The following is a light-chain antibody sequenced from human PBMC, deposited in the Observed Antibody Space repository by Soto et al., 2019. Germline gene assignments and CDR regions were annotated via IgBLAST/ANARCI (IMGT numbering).Light chain of an antibody. CDR2: DAS. V-gene: IGKV3-20*01. Sequence: IVLTHAPGTLSFSPGEIVTLSFRASQTLTNISLAWYQQEPGQAPRLLIYDASSRATGIPDRFSGSGSGTDFTLTISRLEPEDFAVYFCQQYGRSPMTFGQGTRLEIK. CDR1: QTLTNIS. CDR3: QQYGRSPMT. J-gene: IGKJ5*01.